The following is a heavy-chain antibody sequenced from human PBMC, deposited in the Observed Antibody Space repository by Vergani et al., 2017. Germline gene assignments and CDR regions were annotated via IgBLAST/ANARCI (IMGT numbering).Heavy chain of an antibody. Sequence: QVQLLESGPGLLKPPETLSLTCSVSGYSITSGYYWGWIRQPPGRGLEWIGSIYHTGSAHYNPSLKSRVSVSVDTSMNQVSLKLNSVTAADTAVYYCVRTVALWFGETKDGGWFDPWGQGTLVTVTS. CDR2: IYHTGSA. D-gene: IGHD3-10*01. CDR1: GYSITSGYY. J-gene: IGHJ5*02. V-gene: IGHV4-38-2*01. CDR3: VRTVALWFGETKDGGWFDP.